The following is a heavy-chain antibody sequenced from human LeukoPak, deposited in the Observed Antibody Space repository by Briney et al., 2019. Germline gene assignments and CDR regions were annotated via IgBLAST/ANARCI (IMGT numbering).Heavy chain of an antibody. V-gene: IGHV3-7*01. J-gene: IGHJ6*03. Sequence: PGGSLRLSCAASGFTFSSYWMSWVRQAPGKGLEWVANIKQDGSEKYYVDSVKGRFTISRDNAKNSLYLQMNSLRAEDTAVYYCARDRAIFGVAPNRVRYYYYMDVWGKGTTVTVSS. D-gene: IGHD3-3*01. CDR1: GFTFSSYW. CDR2: IKQDGSEK. CDR3: ARDRAIFGVAPNRVRYYYYMDV.